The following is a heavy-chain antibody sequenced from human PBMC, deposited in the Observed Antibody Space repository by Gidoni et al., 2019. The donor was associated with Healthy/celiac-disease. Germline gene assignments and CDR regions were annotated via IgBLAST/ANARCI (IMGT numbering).Heavy chain of an antibody. J-gene: IGHJ4*02. CDR1: GFTFSSYG. Sequence: QVQLVESGGGVVQPGRSLRLSCAASGFTFSSYGMHWVRQAPGKGLEWVAVIWYDGSNKYYADSVKGRFTISRDNSKNTLYLQMNSLRAEDTAVYYCARGCSSTSCYADYWGQGTLVTVSS. CDR3: ARGCSSTSCYADY. D-gene: IGHD2-2*01. CDR2: IWYDGSNK. V-gene: IGHV3-33*01.